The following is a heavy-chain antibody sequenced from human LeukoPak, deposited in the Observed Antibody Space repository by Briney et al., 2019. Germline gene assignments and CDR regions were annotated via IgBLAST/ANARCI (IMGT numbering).Heavy chain of an antibody. CDR1: GGSISSYY. CDR2: IYHSGST. V-gene: IGHV4-59*12. D-gene: IGHD1-1*01. J-gene: IGHJ6*02. CDR3: ARGREQLGYYGMDV. Sequence: SETLSLTCTVSGGSISSYYWSWIRQPPGKGLEWIGYIYHSGSTYYNPSLKSRVTISVDRSKNQFSLKLSSVTAADTAVYYCARGREQLGYYGMDVWGQGTTVTVSS.